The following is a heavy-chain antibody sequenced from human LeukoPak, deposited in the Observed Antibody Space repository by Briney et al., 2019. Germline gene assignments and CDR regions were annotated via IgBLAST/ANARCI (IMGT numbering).Heavy chain of an antibody. Sequence: GGSLRLSCAASGFTFSSYTMNWVRQAPGKGLEWVAFIRYDGSNKYYADSVKGRFTISRDNSKNTLYLQMNSLRAEDTAVYYCAKATRIVAAAGTDYWGQGTLVTVSS. V-gene: IGHV3-30*02. J-gene: IGHJ4*02. CDR3: AKATRIVAAAGTDY. CDR1: GFTFSSYT. D-gene: IGHD6-13*01. CDR2: IRYDGSNK.